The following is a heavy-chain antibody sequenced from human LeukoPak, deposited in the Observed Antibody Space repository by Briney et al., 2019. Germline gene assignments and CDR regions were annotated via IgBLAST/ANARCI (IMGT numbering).Heavy chain of an antibody. CDR1: GFTFSSYE. CDR2: IKEDGSDK. D-gene: IGHD3-16*01. Sequence: GGSLRLSCAASGFTFSSYEMSWVRQAPGKGLEWVANIKEDGSDKYYVDSVKGRFTVSRDNAKNSVFLQMNSLRDEDSGLYFCARAPLVVSRQYHYGLDVWGQGTTVTVSS. J-gene: IGHJ6*02. CDR3: ARAPLVVSRQYHYGLDV. V-gene: IGHV3-7*01.